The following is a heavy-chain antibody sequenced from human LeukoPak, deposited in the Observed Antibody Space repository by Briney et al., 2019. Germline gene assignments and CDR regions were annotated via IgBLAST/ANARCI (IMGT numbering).Heavy chain of an antibody. Sequence: GGSLRLSCAASGFIFSKFGMNWVRQAPGKGLEWVSAISAGGSNTYYADSVKGRFTISRDNSKNTLYLQMNSLRADDTAVYYCAKEKSVAAPYDYWGQGTLVTVSS. D-gene: IGHD6-6*01. CDR3: AKEKSVAAPYDY. CDR1: GFIFSKFG. CDR2: ISAGGSNT. J-gene: IGHJ4*02. V-gene: IGHV3-23*01.